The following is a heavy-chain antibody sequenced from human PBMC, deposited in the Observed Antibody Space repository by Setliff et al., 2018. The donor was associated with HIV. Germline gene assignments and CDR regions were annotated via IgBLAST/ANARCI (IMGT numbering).Heavy chain of an antibody. J-gene: IGHJ6*03. CDR3: ARGAWYTSGWYSSRYMDV. V-gene: IGHV1-8*02. CDR2: MNPNSGNT. Sequence: ASVKVSCKASGYTFTSYDINWVRQATGQGLEWMGWMNPNSGNTGYAQKFQGRVTMTRNTSISTAYMELSSLRSEDTAVYYCARGAWYTSGWYSSRYMDVGGKGTTVT. CDR1: GYTFTSYD. D-gene: IGHD6-19*01.